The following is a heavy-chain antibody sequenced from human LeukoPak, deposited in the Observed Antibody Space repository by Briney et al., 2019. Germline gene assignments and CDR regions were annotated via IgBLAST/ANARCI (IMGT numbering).Heavy chain of an antibody. D-gene: IGHD1-26*01. Sequence: PSETLSLTCTVSGRSISSSSYYWGWIRQPPGKGLEWIGSIYYSGSTYYNPSLKSRVTISVDTSKNQFSLKLSSATAADTAVYYCARTVGATLDYWGQGTLVTVSS. CDR2: IYYSGST. J-gene: IGHJ4*02. V-gene: IGHV4-39*01. CDR1: GRSISSSSYY. CDR3: ARTVGATLDY.